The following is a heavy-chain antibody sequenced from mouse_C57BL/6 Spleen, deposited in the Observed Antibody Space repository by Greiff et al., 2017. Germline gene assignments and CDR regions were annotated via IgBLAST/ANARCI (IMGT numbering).Heavy chain of an antibody. CDR2: ISSGSSTI. Sequence: EVQVVESGGGLVKPGGSLKLSCAASGFTFSDYGMHWVRQAPEKGLEWVAYISSGSSTIYYADTVKGRFTISRDNAKNTLFLQMTRLRSEDTAIYYCARRYGSEGWYFDVWGTGTTVTVAS. CDR3: ARRYGSEGWYFDV. CDR1: GFTFSDYG. D-gene: IGHD1-1*01. J-gene: IGHJ1*03. V-gene: IGHV5-17*01.